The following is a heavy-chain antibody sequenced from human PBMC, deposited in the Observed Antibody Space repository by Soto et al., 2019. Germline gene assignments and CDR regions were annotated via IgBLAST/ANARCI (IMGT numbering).Heavy chain of an antibody. CDR1: GFTFDDYA. D-gene: IGHD3-3*01. J-gene: IGHJ6*02. V-gene: IGHV3-43D*03. CDR2: ISWDGGST. Sequence: GGSLRLSCAASGFTFDDYAMHWVRQAPGKGLEWVSLISWDGGSTYYADSVKGRFTISRDNSKNSLYLQMNSLRAEDTALYYCAKDGGVEWLPNYYYYGMDVWGQGTTVTVSS. CDR3: AKDGGVEWLPNYYYYGMDV.